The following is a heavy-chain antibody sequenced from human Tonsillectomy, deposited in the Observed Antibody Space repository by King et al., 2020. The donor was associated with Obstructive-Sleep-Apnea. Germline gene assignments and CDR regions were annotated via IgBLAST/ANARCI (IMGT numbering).Heavy chain of an antibody. CDR2: INTGGGST. CDR3: AKRVDTAMVFDY. D-gene: IGHD5-18*01. CDR1: GFTFSNYA. Sequence: VQLVESGGGLVQPGGSLRLSCAASGFTFSNYAMSWVRQAPGKGLEWVSSINTGGGSTDYADSVTGSFTISRDNSKKTLYLQMNRLRAEDTAVYYCAKRVDTAMVFDYWGQGTLVTVSS. V-gene: IGHV3-23*04. J-gene: IGHJ4*02.